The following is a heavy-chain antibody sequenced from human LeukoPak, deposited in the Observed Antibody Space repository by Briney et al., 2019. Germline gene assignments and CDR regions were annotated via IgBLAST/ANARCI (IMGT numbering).Heavy chain of an antibody. D-gene: IGHD4-23*01. CDR1: GFTLSDYW. CDR3: RKGHYAGDA. J-gene: IGHJ5*02. CDR2: VKKDGSEK. Sequence: PGGSLRLSYAASGFTLSDYWMNWVRQAPGKGLEWVANVKKDGSEKYYGDSEKGRFTISRDNAKNSLYLQMNSLRVEDTAVYYCRKGHYAGDAWGQGTLVTVSS. V-gene: IGHV3-7*01.